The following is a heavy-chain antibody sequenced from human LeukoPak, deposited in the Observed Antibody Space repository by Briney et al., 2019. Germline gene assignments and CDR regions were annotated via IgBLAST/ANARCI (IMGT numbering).Heavy chain of an antibody. CDR2: INHSGST. J-gene: IGHJ6*03. Sequence: PSETLSLTCAVYGGSFSGYYWSWIRQPPGKGLEWIGEINHSGSTNYNPSLKSRVTISVDTSKNQFSLKLSSVTAADTAVYYCARARAVHYMDVWGKGTTVTVSS. D-gene: IGHD6-6*01. CDR3: ARARAVHYMDV. CDR1: GGSFSGYY. V-gene: IGHV4-34*01.